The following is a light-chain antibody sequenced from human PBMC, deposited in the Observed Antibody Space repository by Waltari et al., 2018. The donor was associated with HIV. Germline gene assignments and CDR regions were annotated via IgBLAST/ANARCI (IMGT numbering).Light chain of an antibody. CDR1: SSDVGTYDL. J-gene: IGLJ3*02. V-gene: IGLV2-23*02. Sequence: QSALTQPASVSGSPGQSITVSCTGTSSDVGTYDLVSWYQQHPGKAPKLMIYEVTKRPSGVSKRFSGSKSGNTASLTVSGLQADDEAEYYCCSYRGSNTWVFGGGTKVTVL. CDR2: EVT. CDR3: CSYRGSNTWV.